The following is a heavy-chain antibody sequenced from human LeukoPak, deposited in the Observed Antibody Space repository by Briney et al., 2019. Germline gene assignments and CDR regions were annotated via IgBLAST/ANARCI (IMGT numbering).Heavy chain of an antibody. CDR1: GYSISSGYY. Sequence: SETLSLTCTVSGYSISSGYYWSWIRQPAGKGLEWIGRIYTSGSTNYNPSLKSRVTMSVDTSKNQFSLKLSSVTAADTAVYYCAREFLMVRGLGFDNWFDPWGQGTLVTVSS. D-gene: IGHD3-10*01. V-gene: IGHV4-4*07. CDR2: IYTSGST. CDR3: AREFLMVRGLGFDNWFDP. J-gene: IGHJ5*02.